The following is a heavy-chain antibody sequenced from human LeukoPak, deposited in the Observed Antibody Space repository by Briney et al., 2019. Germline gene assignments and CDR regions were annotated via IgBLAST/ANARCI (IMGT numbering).Heavy chain of an antibody. J-gene: IGHJ6*03. D-gene: IGHD5-12*01. CDR3: ARDRLGATIAYYYMDV. Sequence: GASVKVSCKASGYTFTGYYMHWVRQAPGQGLEWMGWINPNSGGTNYAQKFQGRVTMTRDTSISTAYMEPSRLRSDDTAVYYCARDRLGATIAYYYMDVWGKGTTVTVSS. CDR2: INPNSGGT. CDR1: GYTFTGYY. V-gene: IGHV1-2*02.